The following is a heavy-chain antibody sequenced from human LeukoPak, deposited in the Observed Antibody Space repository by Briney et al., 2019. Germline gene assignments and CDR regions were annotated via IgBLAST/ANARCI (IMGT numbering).Heavy chain of an antibody. V-gene: IGHV4-61*02. J-gene: IGHJ4*02. Sequence: PSETLSLTCTVSGGSISSGSYYWSWIRQPAGKGLEWIGRIYTSGSTNYNPSLKSRVTISVDTSKNQFTLKLSSVTAADTAVYYFARHYLRFGELLSNFDYWGQGTLVTVPS. CDR2: IYTSGST. CDR1: GGSISSGSYY. D-gene: IGHD3-10*01. CDR3: ARHYLRFGELLSNFDY.